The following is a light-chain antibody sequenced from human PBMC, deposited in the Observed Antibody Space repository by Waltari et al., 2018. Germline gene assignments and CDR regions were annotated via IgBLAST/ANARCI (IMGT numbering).Light chain of an antibody. J-gene: IGKJ1*01. CDR1: QSVSSSY. Sequence: EIVLTQSPGTLSLSPGERATLSCRASQSVSSSYLAWYQQKPGQAPRVLIHGASNRATGIPDRFSGSGSGTDFTLTISRLEPEDFAVYYCQQYGCSPWTFGQGTKVEIK. CDR2: GAS. V-gene: IGKV3-20*01. CDR3: QQYGCSPWT.